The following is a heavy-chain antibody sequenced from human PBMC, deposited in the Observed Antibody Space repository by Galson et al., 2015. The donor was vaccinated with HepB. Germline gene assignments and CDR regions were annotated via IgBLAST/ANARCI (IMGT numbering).Heavy chain of an antibody. Sequence: SETLSLTCAVYGGSFSGYYWSWIRQPPGKGLEWIGEINHSGSTNYNPSLKSRVTISVDTSKNQFSLKLSSVTAADTAVYYCARRWGGGDIVVVVASPHAWDYWGQGTLVTVSS. V-gene: IGHV4-34*01. CDR1: GGSFSGYY. CDR2: INHSGST. CDR3: ARRWGGGDIVVVVASPHAWDY. D-gene: IGHD2-15*01. J-gene: IGHJ4*02.